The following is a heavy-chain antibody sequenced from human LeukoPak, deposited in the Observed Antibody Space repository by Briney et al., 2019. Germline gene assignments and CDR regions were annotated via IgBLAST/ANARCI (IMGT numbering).Heavy chain of an antibody. CDR3: ARGGHDSTGDYYFDY. V-gene: IGHV3-30*14. CDR1: GFTFSSYA. Sequence: GGSLRLSCAASGFTFSSYAMHWVRQAPGKGLEWVAVISYDGSNKYYADSVKGRFTISRDNSKNTLYLQMNSLRGEDTAVYYCARGGHDSTGDYYFDYWGQGTLVTVSS. CDR2: ISYDGSNK. J-gene: IGHJ4*02. D-gene: IGHD2-8*02.